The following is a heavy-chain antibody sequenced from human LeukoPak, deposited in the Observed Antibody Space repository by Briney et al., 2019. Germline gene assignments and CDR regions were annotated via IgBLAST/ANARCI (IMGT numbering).Heavy chain of an antibody. J-gene: IGHJ4*02. Sequence: ASVKVSCKXSGGTFSSYAISWVRQAPGQGLEWMGGIIPIFGTANYAQKFQGRVTITADESTSTAYMELSSLRSEDTAVYYCARASHYYDSSGPNLGYWGQGTLVTVSS. CDR1: GGTFSSYA. D-gene: IGHD3-22*01. V-gene: IGHV1-69*01. CDR2: IIPIFGTA. CDR3: ARASHYYDSSGPNLGY.